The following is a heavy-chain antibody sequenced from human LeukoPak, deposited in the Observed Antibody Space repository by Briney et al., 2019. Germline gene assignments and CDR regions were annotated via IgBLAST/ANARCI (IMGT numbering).Heavy chain of an antibody. CDR3: ARIPEAKTSLDS. Sequence: GSGPTLVKPTQTLTLTCTFSGFSLTSSGVGLAWIRQPPGKALEWLALISWDDDKRYRPSLKSRLSITKDTSKNQVVLTMTNMDPVDTATYYCARIPEAKTSLDSWGQGALVTVSS. J-gene: IGHJ4*02. V-gene: IGHV2-5*02. CDR1: GFSLTSSGVG. CDR2: ISWDDDK.